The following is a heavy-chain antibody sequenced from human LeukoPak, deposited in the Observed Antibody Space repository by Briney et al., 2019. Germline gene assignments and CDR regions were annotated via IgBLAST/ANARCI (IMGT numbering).Heavy chain of an antibody. CDR2: IYSGGST. CDR1: GFTVSSNY. CDR3: ARALYGDYSPFDY. J-gene: IGHJ4*02. D-gene: IGHD4-17*01. Sequence: PGGSLRLSCAASGFTVSSNYMSWVRQAPGKGLEWVSVIYSGGSTYYADSVKGRFTISRDNSKNTLYLQMNSLRAEDTAVYYCARALYGDYSPFDYWGQGTLVTVSS. V-gene: IGHV3-53*01.